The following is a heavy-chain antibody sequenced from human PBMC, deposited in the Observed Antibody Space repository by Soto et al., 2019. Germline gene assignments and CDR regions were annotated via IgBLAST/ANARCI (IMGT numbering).Heavy chain of an antibody. Sequence: QMQLVQSGPEVKKPGTSVKVSCKASGFTFTSSAVQWVRQARGQRLEWIGWIVVGSGNTNYAQKFQERVTITRDMSTSTAYMELSSLRSEDTAVYYCAASTCSRYYDFWSGSNWFDPWGQGNLVTVSS. CDR3: AASTCSRYYDFWSGSNWFDP. CDR2: IVVGSGNT. J-gene: IGHJ5*02. D-gene: IGHD3-3*01. V-gene: IGHV1-58*01. CDR1: GFTFTSSA.